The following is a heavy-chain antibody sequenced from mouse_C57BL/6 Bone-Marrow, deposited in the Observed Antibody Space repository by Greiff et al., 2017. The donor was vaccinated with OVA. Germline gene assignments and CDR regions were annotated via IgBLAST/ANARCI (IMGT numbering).Heavy chain of an antibody. Sequence: VQLQQSGAELVRPGASVKLSCTASGFTITDYYMHWVKQRPEQGLEWIGRIDPEDGDTDYTPKFQGQATMTADTSSNTAYLQLSSLTAEDTAVYCCTTWSTTVVENFDDWGQGTTLTVSS. CDR3: TTWSTTVVENFDD. D-gene: IGHD1-1*01. CDR2: IDPEDGDT. CDR1: GFTITDYY. V-gene: IGHV14-1*01. J-gene: IGHJ2*01.